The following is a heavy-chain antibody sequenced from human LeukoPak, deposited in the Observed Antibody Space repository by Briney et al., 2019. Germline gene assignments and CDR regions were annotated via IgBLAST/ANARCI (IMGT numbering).Heavy chain of an antibody. CDR3: ARVSPQQLVYYFDC. CDR2: ININTGNP. V-gene: IGHV7-4-1*02. CDR1: GYTFTSYA. D-gene: IGHD6-13*01. Sequence: ASVKVSCKASGYTFTSYAMNWVRQAPGQGLEWMGWININTGNPTYAQGFTGRFVFSLDTSVSTAYLQISSLKAEDTAVYYCARVSPQQLVYYFDCWGQGTLVTVSS. J-gene: IGHJ4*02.